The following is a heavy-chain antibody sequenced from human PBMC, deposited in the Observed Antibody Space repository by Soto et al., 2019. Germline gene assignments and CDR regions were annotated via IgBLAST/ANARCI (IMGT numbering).Heavy chain of an antibody. D-gene: IGHD3-10*01. CDR2: FSTTGST. CDR3: ARGAYGSGSSPNWFDP. Sequence: SETLSLTCTVSGASISSYYWSWIRQPAGKGLEWIGRFSTTGSTNYNPSLKSRVTVSVDTSKNQFSLKLNSVTAADTAVYFCARGAYGSGSSPNWFDPWGQGTLVTVSS. CDR1: GASISSYY. V-gene: IGHV4-4*07. J-gene: IGHJ5*02.